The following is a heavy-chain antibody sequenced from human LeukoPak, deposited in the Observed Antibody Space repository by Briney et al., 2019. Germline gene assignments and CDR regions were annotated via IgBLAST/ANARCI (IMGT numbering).Heavy chain of an antibody. CDR3: ARVSGFGDPAVDY. CDR1: GGSISSSNW. J-gene: IGHJ4*02. V-gene: IGHV4-4*02. Sequence: SETLSLTCTVSGGSISSSNWWSWVRQPPGKGLEWIGEIYHSGSTNYNPSLKSRVTISVDKSKNQFSLKLSSVTAADTAVYYCARVSGFGDPAVDYWGQGTLVTVSS. D-gene: IGHD3-10*01. CDR2: IYHSGST.